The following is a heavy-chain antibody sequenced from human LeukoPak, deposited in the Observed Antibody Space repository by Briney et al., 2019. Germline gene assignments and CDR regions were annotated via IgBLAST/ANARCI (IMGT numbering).Heavy chain of an antibody. Sequence: GGSLRLSCAASGFTFSSYAMHWVRQAPGKGLEWVAVISYDGSNKYYADSVKGRFTISRDNSKNTPYLQMNSLRAEDTAVYYCAREFTIFGVVIIRYFDYWGQGTLVTVSS. D-gene: IGHD3-3*01. CDR3: AREFTIFGVVIIRYFDY. J-gene: IGHJ4*02. CDR2: ISYDGSNK. V-gene: IGHV3-30-3*01. CDR1: GFTFSSYA.